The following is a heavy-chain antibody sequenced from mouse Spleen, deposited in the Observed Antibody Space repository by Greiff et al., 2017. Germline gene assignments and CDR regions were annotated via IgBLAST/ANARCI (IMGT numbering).Heavy chain of an antibody. J-gene: IGHJ4*01. CDR1: GYTFTSYW. CDR2: IHPNSGST. CDR3: ARGTARATGYAMDY. D-gene: IGHD3-2*01. V-gene: IGHV1-64*01. Sequence: VQLQQPGAELVKPGASVKLSCKASGYTFTSYWMHWVKQRPGQGLEWIGMIHPNSGSTNYNEKFKSKATLTVDKSSSTAYMQLSSLTSEDSAVYYCARGTARATGYAMDYWGQGTSVTVSS.